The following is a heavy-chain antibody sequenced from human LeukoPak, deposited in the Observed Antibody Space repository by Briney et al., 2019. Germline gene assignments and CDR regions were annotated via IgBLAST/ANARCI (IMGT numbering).Heavy chain of an antibody. D-gene: IGHD3-22*01. CDR2: IIPVFGTT. V-gene: IGHV1-69*06. CDR3: ARCSPGDSSNFYAVLQY. J-gene: IGHJ4*02. Sequence: GASVKVSCKASGGTFSSYAVSWVRQTPGQGLEWLGGIIPVFGTTTYAQKFQDKVTMTADKSTNTAYLQISRLTSDDTAVYYCARCSPGDSSNFYAVLQYWGQGTQVTVST. CDR1: GGTFSSYA.